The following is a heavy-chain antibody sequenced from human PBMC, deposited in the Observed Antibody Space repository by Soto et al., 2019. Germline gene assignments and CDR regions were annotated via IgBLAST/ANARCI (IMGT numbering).Heavy chain of an antibody. Sequence: GGSLRLSCAASGFTFGSYGMHWVRQAPGKGLEWVAVISYDGSNKYYADSVKGRFTISRDNSKNTLYLQMNSLRAEDTAVYYCAKFDPYGEVDYWGQGTLVTVSS. CDR2: ISYDGSNK. V-gene: IGHV3-30*18. D-gene: IGHD4-17*01. J-gene: IGHJ4*02. CDR3: AKFDPYGEVDY. CDR1: GFTFGSYG.